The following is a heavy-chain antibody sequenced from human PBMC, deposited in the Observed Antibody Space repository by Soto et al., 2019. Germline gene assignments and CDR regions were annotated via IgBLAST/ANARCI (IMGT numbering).Heavy chain of an antibody. CDR3: ARDLWGYCGTDCYPLDV. J-gene: IGHJ6*02. D-gene: IGHD2-21*02. CDR2: IYYSGST. Sequence: PSETLSLTCTVSGGSISSGGYYWSWIRQHPGKGLEWIGYIYYSGSTYYNPSLKSRVTISVDTSKNQFSLELNAVTAADTAVYYCARDLWGYCGTDCYPLDVWGQGTTVTVSS. V-gene: IGHV4-31*03. CDR1: GGSISSGGYY.